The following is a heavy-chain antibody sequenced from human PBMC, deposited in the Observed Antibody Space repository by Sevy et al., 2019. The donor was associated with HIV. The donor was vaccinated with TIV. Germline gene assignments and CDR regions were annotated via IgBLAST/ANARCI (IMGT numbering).Heavy chain of an antibody. V-gene: IGHV3-23*01. CDR2: ISGGGGSS. Sequence: GGSLRLSCAASGFTFSSFAMSWVRQAPGKGLEWVSDISGGGGSSHYAHSVEGRFTISRDNSKNTLYLQMKSLRAEDTAVYYCAKDHGGTGLVSAFDMWGQGTMVTVSS. CDR3: AKDHGGTGLVSAFDM. CDR1: GFTFSSFA. D-gene: IGHD5-18*01. J-gene: IGHJ3*02.